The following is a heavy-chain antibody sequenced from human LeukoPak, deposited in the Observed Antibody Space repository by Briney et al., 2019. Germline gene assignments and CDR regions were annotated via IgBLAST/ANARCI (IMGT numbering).Heavy chain of an antibody. CDR3: ARRSGSGSYPLDY. CDR1: GFTFSSYG. J-gene: IGHJ4*02. CDR2: ISSSSSTI. V-gene: IGHV3-48*04. D-gene: IGHD3-10*01. Sequence: GGSLRLSCAASGFTFSSYGMNWVRQAPGKGLEWVSYISSSSSTIYYADSVRGRFTISRDNAKNSLYLQMNSLRAEDTAVYYCARRSGSGSYPLDYWGQGTLVTVSS.